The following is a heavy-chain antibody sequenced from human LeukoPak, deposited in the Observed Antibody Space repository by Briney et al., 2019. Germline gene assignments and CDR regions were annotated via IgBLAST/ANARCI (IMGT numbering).Heavy chain of an antibody. J-gene: IGHJ4*02. CDR1: GFNFDDYA. CDR2: ISGDGSST. D-gene: IGHD6-19*01. CDR3: GKGGQCLVSY. Sequence: RGSLRLSCAASGFNFDDYAMHWFRQAPGKGPEWVSLISGDGSSTFYADSVKGRFTISRDNSKKSLHLQMNSLRTEDTALYYCGKGGQCLVSYWGQGTLVTVSP. V-gene: IGHV3-43*02.